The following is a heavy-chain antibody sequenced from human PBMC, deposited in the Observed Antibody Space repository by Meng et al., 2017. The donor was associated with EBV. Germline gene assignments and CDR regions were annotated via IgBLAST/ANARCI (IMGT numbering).Heavy chain of an antibody. CDR2: SYDGGTT. CDR1: GDTISGGSVH. D-gene: IGHD2-2*01. J-gene: IGHJ4*02. CDR3: AKSSSSTPGVVDS. Sequence: QVQRQESGARAVKPSETLSLSCTAAGDTISGGSVHWGWIRQPPGKELQWIGYSYDGGTTIYNPSLKSRVTIFLDTSRNQFSLGLRSVTTADTAVYYCAKSSSSTPGVVDSWGQGTLVTVSS. V-gene: IGHV4-61*01.